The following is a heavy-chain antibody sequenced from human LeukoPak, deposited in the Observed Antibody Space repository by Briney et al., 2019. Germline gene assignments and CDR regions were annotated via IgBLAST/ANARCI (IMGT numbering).Heavy chain of an antibody. Sequence: SETLSLTCTVSGGSIGSYYWSWIRQPPGKGLEWIGYIYYSGSTNYNPSLKSRVTISVDTSKNQFSLKLSSVTAADTAVYYCARSGGYCSSTSCYDWFDPWGQGTLVTVSS. D-gene: IGHD2-2*01. CDR2: IYYSGST. CDR3: ARSGGYCSSTSCYDWFDP. V-gene: IGHV4-59*01. CDR1: GGSIGSYY. J-gene: IGHJ5*02.